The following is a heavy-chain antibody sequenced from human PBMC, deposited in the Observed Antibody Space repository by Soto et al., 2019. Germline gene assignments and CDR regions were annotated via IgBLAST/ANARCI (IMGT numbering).Heavy chain of an antibody. V-gene: IGHV1-18*01. J-gene: IGHJ6*02. CDR3: AREGEMPYYYYGLDV. D-gene: IGHD3-16*01. CDR1: GYTFTTYG. CDR2: ISGYNGHT. Sequence: QVQLVQSGAEVRKPGASVKVSCKASGYTFTTYGISWVRQAPGQGLEWMGWISGYNGHTKYAQKFQGRVTMTTDTSTSTVYMDLRSLRSEDTAVYYCAREGEMPYYYYGLDVWGQGTTVNVSS.